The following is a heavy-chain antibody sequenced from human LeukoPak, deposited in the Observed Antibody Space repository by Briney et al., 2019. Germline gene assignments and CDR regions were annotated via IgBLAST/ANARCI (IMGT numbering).Heavy chain of an antibody. D-gene: IGHD3-22*01. V-gene: IGHV3-66*01. CDR1: GFTVSSNY. J-gene: IGHJ4*02. CDR2: IYSGGST. CDR3: ASSGYYSPHNYFDY. Sequence: PGGSLRLSCAASGFTVSSNYMNWVRQAPGKGLEWVSVIYSGGSTYYADSVKGRFTISRDNSKNTLYLQMSSLRAGDTAVYYCASSGYYSPHNYFDYWGQGTLVTVSS.